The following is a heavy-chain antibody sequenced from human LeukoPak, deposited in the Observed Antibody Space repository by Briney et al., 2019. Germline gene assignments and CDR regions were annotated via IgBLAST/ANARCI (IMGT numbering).Heavy chain of an antibody. Sequence: KSGGSLRLSCAASGFTFSSYSMNWVRQAPGKGLEWVSSISSSSSYIYYADSVKGRFTISRDNAKNSLYLQMNSLRAEDTAVYYCARVGSEYYYDSSGYYFDYWGQGTLVTVSS. CDR3: ARVGSEYYYDSSGYYFDY. CDR2: ISSSSSYI. J-gene: IGHJ4*02. V-gene: IGHV3-21*01. D-gene: IGHD3-22*01. CDR1: GFTFSSYS.